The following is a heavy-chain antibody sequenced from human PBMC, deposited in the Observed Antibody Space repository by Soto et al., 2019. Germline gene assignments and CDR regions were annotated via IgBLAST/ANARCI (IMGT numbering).Heavy chain of an antibody. CDR2: ISWNSGSI. J-gene: IGHJ6*02. D-gene: IGHD6-19*01. Sequence: EVQLVESGGGLVQPGRSLRLSCAASGFTFDDYAMPWVREAPGKGLEWVSGISWNSGSIGYADSVKGRFTISRDNAKNSLYVQMNRLRAADTAVYYCVKDRCGYSSTYYGMDVWGQGTTVTVSS. CDR1: GFTFDDYA. V-gene: IGHV3-9*01. CDR3: VKDRCGYSSTYYGMDV.